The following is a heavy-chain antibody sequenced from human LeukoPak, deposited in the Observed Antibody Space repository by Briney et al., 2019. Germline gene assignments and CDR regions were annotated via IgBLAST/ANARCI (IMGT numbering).Heavy chain of an antibody. CDR3: AGGTTVTTYYYYGMDV. D-gene: IGHD4-17*01. J-gene: IGHJ6*02. V-gene: IGHV3-23*01. CDR2: ISGSGGST. Sequence: SGGSLRLSCAASGFTFSSYAMSWVRQAPGKGLEWVSAISGSGGSTYYADSVKGRFTISRDNSKNTLYLQMNSLRAEDTAVYYCAGGTTVTTYYYYGMDVWGQGTTVTVPS. CDR1: GFTFSSYA.